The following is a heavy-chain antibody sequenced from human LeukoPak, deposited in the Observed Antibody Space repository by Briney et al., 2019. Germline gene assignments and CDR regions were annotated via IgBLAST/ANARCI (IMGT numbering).Heavy chain of an antibody. CDR2: INPNSGGT. Sequence: MXWXXXXXGQGLEWMGWINPNSGGTNYAQKFQGRVTMTRDTSISTAYMELSRLRSDDTAVYYCASSEQWLVQGYWGQGTLVTVSS. CDR3: ASSEQWLVQGY. J-gene: IGHJ4*02. D-gene: IGHD6-19*01. V-gene: IGHV1-2*02.